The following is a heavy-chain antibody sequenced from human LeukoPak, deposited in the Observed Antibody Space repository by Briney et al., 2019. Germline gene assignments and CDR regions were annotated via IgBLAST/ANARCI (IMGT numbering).Heavy chain of an antibody. CDR3: ARELEGYYDFWSGCMDV. Sequence: PSETLSLTCTVSGGSISSYYWSWIRQPPGKGLEWIGYIYYSGSTNYNPSLKSRVTISVDTSKNQFSLKLSSVTAADTAVYYCARELEGYYDFWSGCMDVWGKGTTVTVSS. CDR2: IYYSGST. J-gene: IGHJ6*03. D-gene: IGHD3-3*01. V-gene: IGHV4-59*01. CDR1: GGSISSYY.